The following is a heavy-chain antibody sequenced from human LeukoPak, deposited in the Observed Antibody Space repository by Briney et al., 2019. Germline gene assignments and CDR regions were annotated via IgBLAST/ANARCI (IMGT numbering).Heavy chain of an antibody. CDR3: AKAPMAYSGPGFDY. CDR2: ISWNSGSI. Sequence: PGGSLRLSCAASGFTFNNYWMHWVRQAPGKGLVWVSGISWNSGSIGYADSVKGRFTISRDNAKNSLYLQMNSLRAEDTALYYCAKAPMAYSGPGFDYWGQGTLVTVSS. CDR1: GFTFNNYW. J-gene: IGHJ4*02. D-gene: IGHD5-12*01. V-gene: IGHV3-9*01.